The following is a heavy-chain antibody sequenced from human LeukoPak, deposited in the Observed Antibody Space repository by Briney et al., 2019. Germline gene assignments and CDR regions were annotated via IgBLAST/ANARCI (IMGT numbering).Heavy chain of an antibody. J-gene: IGHJ6*02. V-gene: IGHV1-18*01. CDR2: ISAYNGNT. CDR3: ARDLRMIYGSGSYPYYYYGMDV. Sequence: ASVKVSCKASGYTYTSYGISWVRQAPGQGLEWMGWISAYNGNTNYAQKLQGRVTMTTDTSTSTAYMELRSLRSDDTAVYYCARDLRMIYGSGSYPYYYYGMDVWGQGTTVTVSS. D-gene: IGHD3-10*01. CDR1: GYTYTSYG.